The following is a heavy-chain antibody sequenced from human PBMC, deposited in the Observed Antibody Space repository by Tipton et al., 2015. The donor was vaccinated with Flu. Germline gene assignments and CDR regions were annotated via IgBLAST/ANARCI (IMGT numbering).Heavy chain of an antibody. V-gene: IGHV3-30*02. J-gene: IGHJ3*02. CDR1: GFTFSSYG. CDR3: ATLASSKTPMAFDN. Sequence: SLRLSCAAPGFTFSSYGMHWFRQATGKGLEWVAFIRYDGSNKYYADSVKGRFTISRDNSKNTLYLQMNSLRAEDTAVYYCATLASSKTPMAFDNWVQGTKVTVSS. CDR2: IRYDGSNK. D-gene: IGHD2-2*01.